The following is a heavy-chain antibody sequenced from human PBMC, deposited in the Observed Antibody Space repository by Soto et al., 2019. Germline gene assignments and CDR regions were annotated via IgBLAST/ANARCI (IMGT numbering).Heavy chain of an antibody. CDR1: GITFSNFG. V-gene: IGHV3-33*06. CDR3: AKVLVPGDNYYYYGLDV. CDR2: IWHDGSKK. Sequence: QVQLVESGGGVVQPGRSLRLSCEASGITFSNFGMHWVRQAPGKGLEWVAVIWHDGSKKYYGDSVKGRFSISKDNSKNTLYLQMNRLRAEDTAVYYCAKVLVPGDNYYYYGLDVWGQGTTVTVSS. J-gene: IGHJ6*02. D-gene: IGHD2-2*01.